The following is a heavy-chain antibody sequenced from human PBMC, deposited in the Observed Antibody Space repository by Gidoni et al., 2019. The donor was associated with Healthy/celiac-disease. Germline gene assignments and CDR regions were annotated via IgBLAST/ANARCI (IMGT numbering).Heavy chain of an antibody. D-gene: IGHD3-22*01. CDR3: ARLESKYFYDSSGQHDDAFDI. Sequence: QVQLVQSGAEVKKPGSSVKVSCKASGGTFSSYAISWVRQAPGQGLEWMGGIIPIFGTANYAQKFQGRVTITADESTSTAYMELSSLRSEDTAVYYCARLESKYFYDSSGQHDDAFDIWGQGTMVTVSS. J-gene: IGHJ3*02. CDR2: IIPIFGTA. V-gene: IGHV1-69*01. CDR1: GGTFSSYA.